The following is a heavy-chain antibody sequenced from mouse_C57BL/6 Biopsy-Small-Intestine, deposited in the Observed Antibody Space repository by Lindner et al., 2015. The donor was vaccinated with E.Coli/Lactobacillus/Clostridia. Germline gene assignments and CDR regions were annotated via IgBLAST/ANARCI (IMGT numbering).Heavy chain of an antibody. V-gene: IGHV10-3*01. Sequence: VQLQESGGGLVQPKGSLKLSCAASGFTFKTYTMHWVRQAPGKGLEWVARIRSKSSNYAIYYADSVKDRFTISRDDSQSMLYLQMNNLKTEDTAMYYCARWLLLYYAMDYWGQGTSVTVSS. CDR2: IRSKSSNYAI. CDR3: ARWLLLYYAMDY. D-gene: IGHD2-3*01. J-gene: IGHJ4*01. CDR1: GFTFKTYT.